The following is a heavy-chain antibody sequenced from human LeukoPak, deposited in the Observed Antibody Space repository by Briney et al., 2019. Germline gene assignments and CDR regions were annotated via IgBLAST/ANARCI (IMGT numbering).Heavy chain of an antibody. CDR3: ARTFSESYYYYGMDV. V-gene: IGHV4-59*01. CDR1: GGSISSYY. J-gene: IGHJ6*02. D-gene: IGHD1-26*01. CDR2: VYYSGRT. Sequence: SETLSLTCTVSGGSISSYYWSWIRQPPGKGLEWIGYVYYSGRTNYNPSLKSRVTISVDTPKNQFSLKLSSVTAADTAVYYCARTFSESYYYYGMDVWGQGTTVTVSS.